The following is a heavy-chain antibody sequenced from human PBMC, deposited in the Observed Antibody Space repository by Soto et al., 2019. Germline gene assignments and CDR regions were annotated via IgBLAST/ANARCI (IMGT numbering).Heavy chain of an antibody. CDR1: GFTFSSYG. D-gene: IGHD3-16*02. CDR3: ARGGSSDYVWGSYLDY. CDR2: IWYDGSNK. Sequence: QVQLVESGGGVVQPGRSLRLSCAASGFTFSSYGMHWVRQAPGKGLEWVAVIWYDGSNKYYADSVKGRFTISRDNSKNTLYLQMNSLGAEDTAVYYCARGGSSDYVWGSYLDYWGQGTLVTVSS. V-gene: IGHV3-33*01. J-gene: IGHJ4*02.